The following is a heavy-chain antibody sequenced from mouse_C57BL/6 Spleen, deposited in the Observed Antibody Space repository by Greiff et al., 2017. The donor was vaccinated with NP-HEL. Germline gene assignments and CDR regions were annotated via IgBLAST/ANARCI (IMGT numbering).Heavy chain of an antibody. D-gene: IGHD1-1*01. CDR1: GFTFSSYA. Sequence: EVQGVESGGGLVKPGGSLKLSCAASGFTFSSYAMSWVRQTPEKRLEWVATISDGGSYTSYPDNVKGRFTISRDNAKNHLYLQMSHLKSEDTAMYYCAIDGGYGSSYYFDYWGQGTTLTVSS. V-gene: IGHV5-4*01. J-gene: IGHJ2*01. CDR2: ISDGGSYT. CDR3: AIDGGYGSSYYFDY.